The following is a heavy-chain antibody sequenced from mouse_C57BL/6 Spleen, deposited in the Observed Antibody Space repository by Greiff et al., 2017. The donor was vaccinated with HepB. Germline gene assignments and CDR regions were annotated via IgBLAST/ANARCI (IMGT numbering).Heavy chain of an antibody. CDR3: ARRITTVDPFAY. J-gene: IGHJ3*01. CDR2: INTNYGTT. D-gene: IGHD1-1*01. CDR1: GYSFTDYN. Sequence: EVQLQQSGPELVKPGASVKISCKASGYSFTDYNMNWVKQSNGKSLEWIGVINTNYGTTSYNQKFKGKATLTVDQSSRTAYMQLNRLTSEDSAVYYCARRITTVDPFAYWGQGTLVTVSA. V-gene: IGHV1-39*01.